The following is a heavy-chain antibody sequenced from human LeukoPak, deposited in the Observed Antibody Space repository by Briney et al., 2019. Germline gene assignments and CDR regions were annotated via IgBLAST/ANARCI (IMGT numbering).Heavy chain of an antibody. CDR3: ARRGIAAARRYYYYMDV. CDR2: MNPNSGNT. V-gene: IGHV1-8*01. Sequence: ASVKVSCKASGYTFTSYDINWVRQATGQGLEWMGWMNPNSGNTGYAQKFQGRVTMTRNTSISTAYMELSSLRSEDTAVYYCARRGIAAARRYYYYMDVWGKGTTVTISS. J-gene: IGHJ6*03. D-gene: IGHD6-13*01. CDR1: GYTFTSYD.